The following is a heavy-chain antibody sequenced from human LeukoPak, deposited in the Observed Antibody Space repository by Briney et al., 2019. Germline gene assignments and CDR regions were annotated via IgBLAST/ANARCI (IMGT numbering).Heavy chain of an antibody. V-gene: IGHV4-4*09. CDR3: ARVAGARGYYFDY. Sequence: SETLSLTCTVSGGSISSYYWSWIRQPPGKGLEWIGYIYTSGSTNYNPSLKSRVTISVDTFKNQFSLKLSSVTAADTAVYYCARVAGARGYYFDYWGQGTLVTVSS. D-gene: IGHD1-26*01. CDR2: IYTSGST. CDR1: GGSISSYY. J-gene: IGHJ4*02.